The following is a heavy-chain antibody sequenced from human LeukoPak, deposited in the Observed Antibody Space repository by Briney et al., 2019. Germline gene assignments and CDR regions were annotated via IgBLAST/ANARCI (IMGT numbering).Heavy chain of an antibody. J-gene: IGHJ4*02. CDR1: GFTFSSYG. Sequence: GGSLRLSCAASGFTFSSYGMHWVRQAPGKGLEWVAFIRYDGSNKYCADSVKGRFTISRDNSKNTLYLQMNCLRAEDTAVYYCASIVVVPAAMMGVVDYWGQGTLVTVSS. V-gene: IGHV3-30*02. CDR3: ASIVVVPAAMMGVVDY. CDR2: IRYDGSNK. D-gene: IGHD2-2*01.